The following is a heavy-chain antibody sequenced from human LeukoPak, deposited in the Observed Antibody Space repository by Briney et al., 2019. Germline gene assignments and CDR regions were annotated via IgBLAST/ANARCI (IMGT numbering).Heavy chain of an antibody. CDR1: GFTFSSYS. CDR3: AGSSGHHSSSWYAFDY. Sequence: PGGSLRLSCAASGFTFSSYSMNWVRQAPGKGLEWVSYISSSSSTIYYADSVKGRFTISRDNAKNSLYLQMNSLRAEDTAVYYCAGSSGHHSSSWYAFDYWGQGTLVTVSS. D-gene: IGHD6-13*01. CDR2: ISSSSSTI. J-gene: IGHJ4*02. V-gene: IGHV3-48*01.